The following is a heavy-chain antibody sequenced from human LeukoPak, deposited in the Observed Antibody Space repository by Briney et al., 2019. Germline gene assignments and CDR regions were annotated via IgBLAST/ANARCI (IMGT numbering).Heavy chain of an antibody. V-gene: IGHV3-23*01. CDR2: ISGSGGST. CDR3: AKERGYGDYFHVPNFQH. Sequence: PGGSLRLSCAASGFTFSSYAMSWVRQAPGKGLEWVSAISGSGGSTYYADSVKGRFTISRDNSKNTLYLQMNSLRAEDTAVYYCAKERGYGDYFHVPNFQHWGQGTLVTVSS. J-gene: IGHJ1*01. CDR1: GFTFSSYA. D-gene: IGHD4-17*01.